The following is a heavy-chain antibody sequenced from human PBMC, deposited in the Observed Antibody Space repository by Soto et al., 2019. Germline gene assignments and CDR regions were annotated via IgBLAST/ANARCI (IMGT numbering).Heavy chain of an antibody. CDR1: GGTFSSYT. V-gene: IGHV1-69*08. J-gene: IGHJ6*02. D-gene: IGHD2-21*02. CDR3: AREENGGNSPSSSGMDV. CDR2: IIPILGIA. Sequence: QVQLVQSGAEVKKPGSSVKVSCKASGGTFSSYTISWVRQAPGQGLEWMGRIIPILGIANYAQKFQGRVTITADKATSTDYMELSSLRSEDTAVYYCAREENGGNSPSSSGMDVWGQGTTVTVSS.